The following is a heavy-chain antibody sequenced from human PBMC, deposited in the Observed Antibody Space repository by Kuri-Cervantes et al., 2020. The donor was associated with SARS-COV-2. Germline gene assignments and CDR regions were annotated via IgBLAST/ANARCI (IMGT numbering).Heavy chain of an antibody. CDR3: ARRGAGSSSAAFDI. J-gene: IGHJ3*02. CDR1: GYSISSGYY. D-gene: IGHD6-6*01. V-gene: IGHV4-38-2*01. Sequence: SETLSLTCAVSGYSISSGYYWGWIRQPPGKGLEWIAIIYHSGSTYYNPSLKSRVTISLDTSKNQFSLKLSFVTAADTAVYYCARRGAGSSSAAFDIWGLGTMVTVSS. CDR2: IYHSGST.